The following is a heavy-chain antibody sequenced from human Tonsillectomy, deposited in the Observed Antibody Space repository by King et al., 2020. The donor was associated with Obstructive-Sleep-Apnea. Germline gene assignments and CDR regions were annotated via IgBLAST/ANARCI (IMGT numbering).Heavy chain of an antibody. CDR3: ARGLSATVTPIPFDF. Sequence: QLVQSGAEVKKPGASVKVSCKASGYTFTSFGISWVRQAPGQGLEWIGWISTYNGNTNYAQNFQGRVTMTTDTSTTTGYMGLRSLRSDDTAIYYCARGLSATVTPIPFDFWGQGTLVSVSS. J-gene: IGHJ4*02. V-gene: IGHV1-18*04. CDR2: ISTYNGNT. CDR1: GYTFTSFG. D-gene: IGHD4-17*01.